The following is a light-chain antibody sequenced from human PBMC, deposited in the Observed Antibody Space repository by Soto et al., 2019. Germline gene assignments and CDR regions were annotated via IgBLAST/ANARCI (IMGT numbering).Light chain of an antibody. J-gene: IGKJ1*01. Sequence: DIQRTYSASTRSASGVDTVTVPCRASQSVSGWLAWYQQKPGEAPKLLIYDASALPRGVPSRFSGSGSGTKFTLTIASLQPDDFATYYCQQYETFSGTFGPGTKVDIK. V-gene: IGKV1-5*01. CDR3: QQYETFSGT. CDR1: QSVSGW. CDR2: DAS.